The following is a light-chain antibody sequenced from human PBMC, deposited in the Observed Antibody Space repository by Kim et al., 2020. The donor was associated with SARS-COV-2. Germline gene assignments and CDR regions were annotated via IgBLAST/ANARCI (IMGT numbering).Light chain of an antibody. CDR2: VGTGGIVG. J-gene: IGLJ2*01. Sequence: CTLSSGYSDYKVDWYQQRPGKGPRFVMRVGTGGIVGSKGDGIPDRFSVLGSGLNRYLTIKNIQEEDESDYHCGADHGSGSNFVYVFGGGTQLTVL. V-gene: IGLV9-49*01. CDR1: SGYSDYK. CDR3: GADHGSGSNFVYV.